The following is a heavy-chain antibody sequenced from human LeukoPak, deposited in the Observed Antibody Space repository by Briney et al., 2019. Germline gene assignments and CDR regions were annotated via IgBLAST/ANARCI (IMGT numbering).Heavy chain of an antibody. D-gene: IGHD6-19*01. CDR1: GFSFADEY. J-gene: IGHJ4*02. V-gene: IGHV3-11*03. CDR3: ARSRGAGPGAYFDY. CDR2: ISNTGSYT. Sequence: GGSLRLSCAVSGFSFADEYMSWIRQATGQGLEWVSYISNTGSYTNYADSVEGRFTISRDNTENSLYLQMNSLRAEDTAVYYCARSRGAGPGAYFDYWGQGTLVAVTS.